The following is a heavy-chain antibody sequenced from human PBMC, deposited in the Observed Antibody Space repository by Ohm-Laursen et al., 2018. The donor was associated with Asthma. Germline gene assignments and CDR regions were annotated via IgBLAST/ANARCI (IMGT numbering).Heavy chain of an antibody. V-gene: IGHV3-21*04. J-gene: IGHJ4*02. D-gene: IGHD6-13*01. Sequence: GSLRLSCSASGYTFSRYSIHWVRQFPGKGLEWVASISTASTFIYYADSVRGRFTTSRDNAKNSLYLQMNSLRAEDTALYYCAKDIVAAGPEGYYFDYWGQGTLVTVSS. CDR3: AKDIVAAGPEGYYFDY. CDR2: ISTASTFI. CDR1: GYTFSRYS.